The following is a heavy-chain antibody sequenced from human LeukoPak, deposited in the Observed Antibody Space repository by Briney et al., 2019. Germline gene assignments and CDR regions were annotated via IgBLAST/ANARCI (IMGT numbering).Heavy chain of an antibody. CDR1: GFTFDDYA. D-gene: IGHD6-13*01. V-gene: IGHV3-9*01. CDR2: ISWNSGSI. CDR3: AKDKAGRGIYSFDY. Sequence: GRSLRLCCAASGFTFDDYAMHWVRQAPGKGREWVSGISWNSGSIGYADSVKGRFTISRDNAKNSLYLQMDSLRADYTALYYCAKDKAGRGIYSFDYWGQRTVVTVSS. J-gene: IGHJ4*02.